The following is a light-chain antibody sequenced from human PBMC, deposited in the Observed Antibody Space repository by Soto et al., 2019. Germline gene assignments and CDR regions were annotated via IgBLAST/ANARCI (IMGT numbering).Light chain of an antibody. V-gene: IGLV2-8*01. J-gene: IGLJ1*01. CDR1: SSDVGGYNY. CDR3: SSYAGRNNWV. Sequence: QSVLTQPPSASGSPGQSVTISCTGTSSDVGGYNYVSWYQQHPDRAPKLMIYEVSKRPSGVPDRFSGSKSGNTASLTVSGLQAEDEADYYCSSYAGRNNWVFGTGTKLTVL. CDR2: EVS.